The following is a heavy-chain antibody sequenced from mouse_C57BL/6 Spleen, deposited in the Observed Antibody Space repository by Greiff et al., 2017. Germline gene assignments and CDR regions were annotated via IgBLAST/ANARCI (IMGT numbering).Heavy chain of an antibody. D-gene: IGHD1-1*02. CDR2: IRNKANGYTT. V-gene: IGHV7-3*01. CDR1: GFTFTDYY. J-gene: IGHJ4*01. CDR3: ARYIVHYGAMDY. Sequence: EVMLVESGGGLVQPGGSLSLSCAASGFTFTDYYMSWVRQPPGKALEWLGFIRNKANGYTTEYSASVKGRFTISRDNSQSILYLQMNALRAEDSATYDCARYIVHYGAMDYWGQGTSVTVSS.